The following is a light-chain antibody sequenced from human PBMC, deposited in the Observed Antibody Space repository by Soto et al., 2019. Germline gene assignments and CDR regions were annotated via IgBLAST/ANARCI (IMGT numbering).Light chain of an antibody. Sequence: DIPMTQSPSAMSASVGDRVTITCRASQGISSHLAWFQQKPGKVPKRLIYGASSLQSGVPSRFSGSGSGTEFTLTISSLQPEDVATYFCLQYDSYPLTFGGGAKVEIK. CDR1: QGISSH. J-gene: IGKJ4*01. V-gene: IGKV1-17*03. CDR2: GAS. CDR3: LQYDSYPLT.